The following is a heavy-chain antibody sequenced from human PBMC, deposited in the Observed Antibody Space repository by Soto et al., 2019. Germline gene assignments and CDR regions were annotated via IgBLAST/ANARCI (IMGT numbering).Heavy chain of an antibody. CDR3: ARGSQDIVVVVAAVRWFDP. D-gene: IGHD2-15*01. CDR2: INHSGST. Sequence: PSETLSLTCAVYGGSFSGYYWSWIRQPPGKGLEWIGEINHSGSTNYNPSLKSRVTISVDTSKNQFSLKLSSVTAADTAVYYCARGSQDIVVVVAAVRWFDPWGQGTLVTVSS. J-gene: IGHJ5*02. V-gene: IGHV4-34*01. CDR1: GGSFSGYY.